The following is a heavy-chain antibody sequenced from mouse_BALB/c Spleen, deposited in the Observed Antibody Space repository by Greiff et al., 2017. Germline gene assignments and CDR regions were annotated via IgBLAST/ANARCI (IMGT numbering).Heavy chain of an antibody. CDR1: GYTFTSYY. CDR2: IYPGNVNT. CDR3: ARGGYDSYYFDY. D-gene: IGHD2-2*01. Sequence: VKLQESGPELVKPGASVRISCKASGYTFTSYYIHWVKQRPGQGLEWIGWIYPGNVNTKYNEKFKGKATLTADKSSSTAYMQLSSLTSEDSAVYFCARGGYDSYYFDYWGQGTTLTVSS. V-gene: IGHV1S56*01. J-gene: IGHJ2*01.